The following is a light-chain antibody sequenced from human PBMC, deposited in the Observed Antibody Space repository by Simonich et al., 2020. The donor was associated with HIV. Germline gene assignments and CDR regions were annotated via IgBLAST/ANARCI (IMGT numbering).Light chain of an antibody. CDR1: QGISNS. V-gene: IGKV1-NL1*01. CDR2: GAS. J-gene: IGKJ1*01. CDR3: QQYYTTAWT. Sequence: DIQMTQSPSSLSASVGDRVTITCRASQGISNSLAWYQQKPGKAPKLLLYGASRLESGVPPRFSGSGYGTVYTLTISSLQPEDFATYYCQQYYTTAWTFGQGTRVEVK.